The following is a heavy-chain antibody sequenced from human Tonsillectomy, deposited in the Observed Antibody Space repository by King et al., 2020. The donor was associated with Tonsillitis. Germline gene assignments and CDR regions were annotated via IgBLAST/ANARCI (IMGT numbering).Heavy chain of an antibody. D-gene: IGHD3-9*01. J-gene: IGHJ5*02. Sequence: QLVQSGAEVKKPGSSVKVSCKASGVTFNNYAISWVRQAPGQGLEWMGGIIPISETTNYAQKFQGRVTITADESTSTAYMELSSLRSEDTAVYYCARFHGRDTLTGYYKVAWFGPWGQGTLVTVSS. V-gene: IGHV1-69*01. CDR2: IIPISETT. CDR3: ARFHGRDTLTGYYKVAWFGP. CDR1: GVTFNNYA.